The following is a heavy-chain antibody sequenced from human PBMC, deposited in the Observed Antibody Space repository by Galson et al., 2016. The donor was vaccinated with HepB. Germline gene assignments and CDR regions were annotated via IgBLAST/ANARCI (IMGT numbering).Heavy chain of an antibody. CDR1: GDSVYNNGAA. Sequence: CAISGDSVYNNGAAWDWIRQSPSRGLEWLGRTFYRSTWENHYTGSVRNRITISPDTSRNQFSLHLNSVTPEDTAVYYCARAVMLGRGMDVWGQGTTVTVS. D-gene: IGHD3-10*01. V-gene: IGHV6-1*01. CDR3: ARAVMLGRGMDV. J-gene: IGHJ6*02. CDR2: TFYRSTWEN.